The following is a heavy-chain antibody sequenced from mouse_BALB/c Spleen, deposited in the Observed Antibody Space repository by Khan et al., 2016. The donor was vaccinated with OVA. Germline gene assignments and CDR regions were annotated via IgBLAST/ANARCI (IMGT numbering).Heavy chain of an antibody. Sequence: EVKLEVSGPGLVKPSQSLSLTCTVTGYSITSGYAWNWIRQFPGNKLEWMGYISYSGVTSYTPSLKSRISITRDTSKNQFFLQLNSVTTEDTATYSCARWNYNGYYFDYWGQGTTLTVSS. CDR2: ISYSGVT. CDR1: GYSITSGYA. J-gene: IGHJ2*01. D-gene: IGHD1-1*01. CDR3: ARWNYNGYYFDY. V-gene: IGHV3-2*02.